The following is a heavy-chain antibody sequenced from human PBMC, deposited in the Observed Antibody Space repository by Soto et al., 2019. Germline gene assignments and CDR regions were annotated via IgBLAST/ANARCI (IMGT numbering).Heavy chain of an antibody. CDR2: ISSSSSYI. V-gene: IGHV3-21*01. CDR1: AFTFSSYI. CDR3: ARDLSLGCSFWRPCGGLDV. J-gene: IGHJ6*02. D-gene: IGHD3-3*01. Sequence: GGSLRLSCAASAFTFSSYIMNWVRQAPGKGLEWVSSISSSSSYIYYGDSVRGRFTISRENAENSLLLQMNSLRAEDTAVYYCARDLSLGCSFWRPCGGLDVWAQGTTVPVSS.